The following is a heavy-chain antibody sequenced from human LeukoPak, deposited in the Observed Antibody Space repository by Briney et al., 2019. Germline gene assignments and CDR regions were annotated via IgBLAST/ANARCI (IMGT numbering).Heavy chain of an antibody. Sequence: GGSLRLSCAASGFTFNNYCMGWVRQAPGKGLEWVANIIQDGSQKYYVDSVKGRLTISRDNAKNSLYLQMNSLRTEDTAVYYCARDIGGGDYWGQGTLVTVSS. D-gene: IGHD3-3*01. CDR3: ARDIGGGDY. V-gene: IGHV3-7*01. J-gene: IGHJ4*02. CDR2: IIQDGSQK. CDR1: GFTFNNYC.